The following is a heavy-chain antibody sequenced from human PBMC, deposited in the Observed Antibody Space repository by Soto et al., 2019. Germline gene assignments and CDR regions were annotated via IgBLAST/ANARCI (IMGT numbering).Heavy chain of an antibody. Sequence: DVQLVEFGGGLVKPGGSLRLSCAASGFTFSDSDMHWVRQAPGKGLEWVSAITPSPSFISYADPVRGRFTISRDDANGSVYLQMDSLRVEDSAIYYCARLPYGGYPEDFWGQGPLVTVSS. D-gene: IGHD4-17*01. CDR2: ITPSPSFI. CDR3: ARLPYGGYPEDF. CDR1: GFTFSDSD. J-gene: IGHJ4*02. V-gene: IGHV3-21*01.